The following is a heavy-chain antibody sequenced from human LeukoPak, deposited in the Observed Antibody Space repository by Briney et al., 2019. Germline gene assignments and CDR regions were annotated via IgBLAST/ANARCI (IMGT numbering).Heavy chain of an antibody. Sequence: GGSLRLSCAASGFTFSSYEMNWVRQAPGKGLEWLSYISESGSIIYYADSVKGRFTISRDNAKNSLSLQMNSLRAEDTAVYYCASSAGTADYWGQGTLVTVSS. J-gene: IGHJ4*02. CDR2: ISESGSII. CDR1: GFTFSSYE. CDR3: ASSAGTADY. D-gene: IGHD6-13*01. V-gene: IGHV3-48*03.